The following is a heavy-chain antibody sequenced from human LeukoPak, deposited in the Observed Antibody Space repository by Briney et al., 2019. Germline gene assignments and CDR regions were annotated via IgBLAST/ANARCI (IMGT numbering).Heavy chain of an antibody. D-gene: IGHD6-13*01. V-gene: IGHV3-23*01. CDR3: ARDPVAVTGTYAFDI. J-gene: IGHJ3*02. CDR1: GFTFSSYA. CDR2: ISGSGGST. Sequence: GGSLRLSCAASGFTFSSYAMSWVRQAPGKGLEWVSAISGSGGSTYYADSVKGRFTISRDNSKNTLYLQMNSLRPEDTAVYYCARDPVAVTGTYAFDIWGQGTMVTVSS.